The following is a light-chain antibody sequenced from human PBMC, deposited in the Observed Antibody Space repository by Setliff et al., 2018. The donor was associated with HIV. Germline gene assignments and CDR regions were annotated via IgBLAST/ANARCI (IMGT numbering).Light chain of an antibody. CDR3: SSYPTSSTYV. Sequence: QSVLIQPPSVSGSPGQSVTISCTGTSSDVGSYDYVSWYQQHPGTVPKPMIYNVNTQPSGVPDRFSGSKSGNTASMTISGLQTEDEANYYCSSYPTSSTYVFGPGTKVTVL. CDR1: SSDVGSYDY. J-gene: IGLJ1*01. V-gene: IGLV2-18*02. CDR2: NVN.